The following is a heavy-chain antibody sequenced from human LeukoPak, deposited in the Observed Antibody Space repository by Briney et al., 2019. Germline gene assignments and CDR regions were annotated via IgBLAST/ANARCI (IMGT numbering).Heavy chain of an antibody. D-gene: IGHD2-2*02. CDR1: GFTFSIYG. V-gene: IGHV3-33*01. J-gene: IGHJ6*02. CDR2: IWSDGSET. Sequence: PGRSLRLSCAASGFTFSIYGMQWVRQAPGKGLERVALIWSDGSETYYADSVKGRFTISRDNSKNTLYLQMNGLRAEDTAVYYCARRYCSSTGCYMGYDYYGMDVWGQGTTVTVSS. CDR3: ARRYCSSTGCYMGYDYYGMDV.